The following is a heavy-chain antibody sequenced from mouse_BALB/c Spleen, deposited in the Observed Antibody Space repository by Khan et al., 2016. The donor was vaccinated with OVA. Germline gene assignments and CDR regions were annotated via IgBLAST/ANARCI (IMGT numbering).Heavy chain of an antibody. D-gene: IGHD2-10*01. CDR3: ARPPYFSYVMVY. J-gene: IGHJ4*01. CDR2: INTYTGEP. Sequence: QIQLVQSGPELKKPGETVKISCKASGYTFTNYGMNWVKQAPGKGLKWMGWINTYTGEPTYADDFKGRFAFSLETSASTAYLQINNLKNADTATYFCARPPYFSYVMVYWGQGTSVTVSS. V-gene: IGHV9-3-1*01. CDR1: GYTFTNYG.